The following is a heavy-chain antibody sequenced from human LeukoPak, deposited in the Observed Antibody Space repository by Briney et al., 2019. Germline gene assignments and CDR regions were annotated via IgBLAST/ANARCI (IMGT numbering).Heavy chain of an antibody. J-gene: IGHJ5*02. CDR3: ARIVTSRKGIWFDP. Sequence: ASVKVSCKASGYTFTGYYMHWVRQAPGQGLEWMGWINPNSGGTNYAQKFQGRVTMTRDTSISTAYMELSRLRSDDTAVYYCARIVTSRKGIWFDPWGQGTLVTASS. CDR2: INPNSGGT. V-gene: IGHV1-2*02. D-gene: IGHD2-2*01. CDR1: GYTFTGYY.